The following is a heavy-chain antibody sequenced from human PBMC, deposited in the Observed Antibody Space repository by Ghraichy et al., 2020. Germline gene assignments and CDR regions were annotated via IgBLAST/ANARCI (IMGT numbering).Heavy chain of an antibody. CDR3: ARAIAAAYVDY. Sequence: ESLNISCTVSGGSISHYYWSWIRQPPGKGLEWIGYIYYSGSANYNPSLKSRVTISVDTSKNQFSLRLNSVTAADTAVYYCARAIAAAYVDYWGQGTLVTVSS. D-gene: IGHD6-13*01. CDR2: IYYSGSA. CDR1: GGSISHYY. V-gene: IGHV4-59*01. J-gene: IGHJ4*02.